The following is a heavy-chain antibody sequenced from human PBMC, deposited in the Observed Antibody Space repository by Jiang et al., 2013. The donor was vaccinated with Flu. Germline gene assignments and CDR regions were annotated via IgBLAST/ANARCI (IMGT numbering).Heavy chain of an antibody. Sequence: LVKPSETLSLTCTVSGXSIKTSGFFWGWIRQSPGKGLEWIGSVFPGNTFYNPSFKSRVFMSGDSSENQVSLSLRSVTAEDTGVYYCARPQNSMVAAGNFDVWGQGQWSPS. V-gene: IGHV4-39*01. CDR3: ARPQNSMVAAGNFDV. CDR2: VFPGNT. CDR1: GXSIKTSGFF. D-gene: IGHD4/OR15-4a*01. J-gene: IGHJ3*01.